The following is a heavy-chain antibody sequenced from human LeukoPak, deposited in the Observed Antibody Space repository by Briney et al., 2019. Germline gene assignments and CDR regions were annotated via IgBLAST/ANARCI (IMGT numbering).Heavy chain of an antibody. CDR3: ARGQNYGDSRYYFDY. Sequence: PGESLRLSCAASGFTFSLSSMIWVRQAPGKGLEWVSSITGTGSYIYYADSVKGRFTISRDNAKNSLSLQMNSLRAEDTAVYYCARGQNYGDSRYYFDYWGQGTLVTVSS. CDR2: ITGTGSYI. V-gene: IGHV3-21*01. D-gene: IGHD4-17*01. CDR1: GFTFSLSS. J-gene: IGHJ4*02.